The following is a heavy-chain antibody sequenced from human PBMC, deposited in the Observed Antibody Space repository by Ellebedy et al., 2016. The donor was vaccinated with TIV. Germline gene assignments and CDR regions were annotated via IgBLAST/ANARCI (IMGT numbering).Heavy chain of an antibody. Sequence: AASVKVSCKASGYTFTGYNIHWVRQAPGQGLEWVGWINPNSGATIYAQKFQGRVTMTRDTSISTAYMELSRLRSDDTAVYYCARAEDSSGYYTDWFDPWGQGTLVTVSS. CDR1: GYTFTGYN. J-gene: IGHJ5*02. V-gene: IGHV1-2*02. CDR2: INPNSGAT. D-gene: IGHD3-22*01. CDR3: ARAEDSSGYYTDWFDP.